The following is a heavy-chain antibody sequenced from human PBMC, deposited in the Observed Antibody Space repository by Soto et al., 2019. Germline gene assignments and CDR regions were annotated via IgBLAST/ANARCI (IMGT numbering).Heavy chain of an antibody. Sequence: QVQLVQSGAEVKKPGSSVKVSCKASGGTFSSYAISWVRQAPGQGLEWMGGIIPIFGTANYAQKFQGRVTITADKSTSTADMELSSLRSEDTAVYYCAREIGYSSSWPSSGYYYYGMDVWGQGTTVTVSS. D-gene: IGHD6-13*01. CDR2: IIPIFGTA. J-gene: IGHJ6*02. V-gene: IGHV1-69*06. CDR3: AREIGYSSSWPSSGYYYYGMDV. CDR1: GGTFSSYA.